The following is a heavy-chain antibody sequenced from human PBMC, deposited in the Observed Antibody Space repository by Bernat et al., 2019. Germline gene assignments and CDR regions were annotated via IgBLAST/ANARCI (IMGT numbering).Heavy chain of an antibody. CDR3: AKDRRVVTGVGRQNFDH. CDR2: ISGSGDST. J-gene: IGHJ4*02. V-gene: IGHV3-23*04. Sequence: VQLVESGGGLVQPGGSLRLSCAASGFTFSNYAMSWVRQAPGKGLEWVSTISGSGDSTYYADSVKGRFTISRDNSKNTLFLQMNSLRAEDTALYYCAKDRRVVTGVGRQNFDHWGQGSLVTVSS. CDR1: GFTFSNYA. D-gene: IGHD2-21*02.